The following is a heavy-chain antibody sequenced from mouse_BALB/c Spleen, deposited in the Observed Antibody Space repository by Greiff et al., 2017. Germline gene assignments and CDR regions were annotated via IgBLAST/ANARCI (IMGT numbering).Heavy chain of an antibody. CDR1: GYAFSSSW. J-gene: IGHJ4*01. V-gene: IGHV1-82*01. D-gene: IGHD3-1*01. CDR3: ARSLGLQGYAMDY. Sequence: QVQLKQSGPELVKPGASVKISCKASGYAFSSSWMNWVKQRPGQGLEWIGRIYPGDGDTNYNGKFKGKATLTADKSSSTAYMQLSSLTSVDSAVYFCARSLGLQGYAMDYWGQGTSVTVSS. CDR2: IYPGDGDT.